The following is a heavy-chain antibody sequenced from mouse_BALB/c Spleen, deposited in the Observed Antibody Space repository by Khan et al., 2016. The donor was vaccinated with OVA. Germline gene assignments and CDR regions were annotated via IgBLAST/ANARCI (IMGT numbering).Heavy chain of an antibody. CDR3: ARYCGSRVAC. V-gene: IGHV1-80*01. Sequence: QVQLKQSGAELVRPGSSVKFSCKASGYTFSSSCMNWVKQRPGQGLEWIGQIYPGDGDNNYNGKFKGKATLTADKSSRTAYMQLSSLTSEDSAVYFCARYCGSRVACWGQGTLVTVSA. CDR1: GYTFSSSC. J-gene: IGHJ3*01. D-gene: IGHD1-1*01. CDR2: IYPGDGDN.